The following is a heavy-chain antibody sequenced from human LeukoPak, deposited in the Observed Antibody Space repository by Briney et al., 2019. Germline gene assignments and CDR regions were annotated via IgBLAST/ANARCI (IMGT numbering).Heavy chain of an antibody. CDR1: GFTFSSYT. Sequence: GGSLRLSCVASGFTFSSYTMNWVRQAPGKGLEWVSSITSSSSYIYYADSLKGRFTISRDNARNSLYLQMNSLRAEDTAVYYCARDGDKSGKVHYCFYMDVWGKGATVTVFS. CDR2: ITSSSSYI. J-gene: IGHJ6*03. V-gene: IGHV3-21*01. D-gene: IGHD7-27*01. CDR3: ARDGDKSGKVHYCFYMDV.